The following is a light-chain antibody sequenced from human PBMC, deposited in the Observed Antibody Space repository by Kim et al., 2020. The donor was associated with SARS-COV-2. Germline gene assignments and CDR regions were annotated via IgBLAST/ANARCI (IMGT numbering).Light chain of an antibody. CDR2: GKN. CDR1: SLRSYY. CDR3: NSRDSNNNVL. V-gene: IGLV3-19*01. J-gene: IGLJ2*01. Sequence: VALGQTVRITCQGDSLRSYYATWYQQKPGQATILVIYGKNNRPSGIPDRFSGSSSGNTASLTSTGTQAGDEADYYCNSRDSNNNVLFGGGTQLTVL.